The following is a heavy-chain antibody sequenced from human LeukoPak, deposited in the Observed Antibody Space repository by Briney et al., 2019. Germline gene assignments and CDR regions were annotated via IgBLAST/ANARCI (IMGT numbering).Heavy chain of an antibody. CDR3: ARVARGDYYYYYMDV. J-gene: IGHJ6*03. D-gene: IGHD3-10*01. V-gene: IGHV3-74*01. Sequence: GGSLRRTCGASGFTFSSYWMHWVRQAPGKGLVWVSRTNNDGSSTSYADSVQGRFTISRDNAKNTLYLQMNSLRAEDTALYYCARVARGDYYYYYMDVWGKGTTVTVSS. CDR1: GFTFSSYW. CDR2: TNNDGSST.